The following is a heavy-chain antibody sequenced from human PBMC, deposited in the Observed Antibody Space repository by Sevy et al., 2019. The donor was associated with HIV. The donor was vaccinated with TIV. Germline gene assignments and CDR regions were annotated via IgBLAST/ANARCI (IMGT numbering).Heavy chain of an antibody. V-gene: IGHV3-33*01. CDR2: IWYDGSNK. D-gene: IGHD6-6*01. CDR3: ARDRVAYSSSFGYFDY. J-gene: IGHJ4*02. CDR1: GFTFSSYG. Sequence: GGSLRLSCAASGFTFSSYGMHWVRQAPGKGLEWVAVIWYDGSNKYYADSVKGRFTISRDNSKNTLYLQMNSLRAEDTAVYYCARDRVAYSSSFGYFDYWGQGTLVTVSS.